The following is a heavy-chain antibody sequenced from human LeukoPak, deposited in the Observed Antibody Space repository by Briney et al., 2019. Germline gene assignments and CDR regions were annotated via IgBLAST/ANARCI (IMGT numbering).Heavy chain of an antibody. Sequence: PSETLSLTCTVSGGSISSSSYYWGWIRQPPGKGLEWIGSIYYSGSTYYNPSLKSRVTISVDTSKNQFSLKLSSVTAADTAVYYCARHRGTAYYYGSGSLSHWGQGTLVTVSS. CDR2: IYYSGST. CDR3: ARHRGTAYYYGSGSLSH. J-gene: IGHJ4*02. D-gene: IGHD3-10*01. CDR1: GGSISSSSYY. V-gene: IGHV4-39*01.